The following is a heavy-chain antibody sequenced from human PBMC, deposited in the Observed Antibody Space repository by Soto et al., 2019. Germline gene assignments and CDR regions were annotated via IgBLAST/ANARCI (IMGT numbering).Heavy chain of an antibody. CDR2: ISSGSRYT. CDR3: ARTFGAGNGAWFDP. J-gene: IGHJ5*02. D-gene: IGHD3-3*01. Sequence: QLVESGGGLVKPGGSLRLSCAASGFSFSDNYMSWIRQAPGKGLEWVSYISSGSRYTIYPDSVKGRFTISRDDAKNTLYLKMNSLRAQDTAIYYCARTFGAGNGAWFDPGGQGTLVTVSS. V-gene: IGHV3-11*06. CDR1: GFSFSDNY.